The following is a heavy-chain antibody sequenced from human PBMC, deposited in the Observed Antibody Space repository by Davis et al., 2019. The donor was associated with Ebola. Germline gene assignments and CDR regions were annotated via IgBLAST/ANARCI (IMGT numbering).Heavy chain of an antibody. CDR1: GGSFSGYY. D-gene: IGHD2-2*01. Sequence: SETLSLTCAVYGGSFSGYYWRWIRQPPGKGLEWIGEINHSGSTNYKPSLKSRGTISVDTAKNQFSLKLSSVTAADTAVYYCARHCSSTSCSWFDPWGQGTLVTVSS. CDR2: INHSGST. V-gene: IGHV4-34*01. CDR3: ARHCSSTSCSWFDP. J-gene: IGHJ5*02.